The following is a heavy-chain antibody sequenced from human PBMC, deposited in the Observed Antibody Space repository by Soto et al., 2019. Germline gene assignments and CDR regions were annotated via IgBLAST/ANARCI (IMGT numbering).Heavy chain of an antibody. V-gene: IGHV3-23*01. CDR1: GFTFDIYA. CDR3: AKTKGHSDVYYFGMDV. J-gene: IGHJ6*02. Sequence: EVQLWESGGGLVQPGGSLTLSCAGSGFTFDIYAINWVRLAPGKGLEWVSVISGGGGRKYYADSAKGRFSMSRANSKKTVYLEMHSLRVEDTAVYYCAKTKGHSDVYYFGMDVWGQGTTVTVSS. D-gene: IGHD2-21*02. CDR2: ISGGGGRK.